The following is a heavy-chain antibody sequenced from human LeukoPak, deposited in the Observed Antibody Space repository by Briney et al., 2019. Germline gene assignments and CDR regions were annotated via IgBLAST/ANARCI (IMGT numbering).Heavy chain of an antibody. Sequence: SEALSLTCTFSGGSITRSNYYWGWIRQPPGKALEWIGSMYNTGGSYYNPSLKSRVTISVDTPKNQFSLKVNSVTAADTAVYYCGIAPDYWGQGTLVTVSS. D-gene: IGHD2-21*01. CDR2: MYNTGGS. CDR1: GGSITRSNYY. CDR3: GIAPDY. J-gene: IGHJ4*02. V-gene: IGHV4-39*01.